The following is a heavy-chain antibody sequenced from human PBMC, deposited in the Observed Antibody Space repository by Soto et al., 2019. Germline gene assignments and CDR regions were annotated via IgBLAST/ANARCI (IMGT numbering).Heavy chain of an antibody. CDR2: INHSGST. V-gene: IGHV4-34*01. Sequence: SETLSLTCTVSGGSISSYYWSWIRQPPGKGLEWIGEINHSGSTNYNPSLKSRVTISVDTSKNQFSLKLSSVTAADTAVYYCASFYDFWSGYSGSNWFDPWGQGTLVTVSS. CDR1: GGSISSYY. CDR3: ASFYDFWSGYSGSNWFDP. J-gene: IGHJ5*02. D-gene: IGHD3-3*01.